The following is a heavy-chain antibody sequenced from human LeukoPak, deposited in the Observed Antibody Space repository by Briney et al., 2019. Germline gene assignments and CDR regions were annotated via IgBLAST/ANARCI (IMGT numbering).Heavy chain of an antibody. CDR2: INTNTGNP. D-gene: IGHD6-19*01. CDR1: GNTFTNYA. CDR3: ARVKRAVTSTGEAFDI. J-gene: IGHJ3*02. V-gene: IGHV7-4-1*02. Sequence: ASVKVSCKASGNTFTNYAMNWVRQAPGQGLEWMGWINTNTGNPTYAQGFTGRFVFSLDTSVSTAYLQISSLRAADTALYYCARVKRAVTSTGEAFDIWGLGTMVTVSS.